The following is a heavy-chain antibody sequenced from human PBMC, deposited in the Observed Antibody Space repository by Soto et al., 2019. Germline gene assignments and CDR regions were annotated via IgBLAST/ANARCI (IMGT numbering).Heavy chain of an antibody. CDR1: GYTFTSYD. D-gene: IGHD3-3*01. J-gene: IGHJ6*02. Sequence: ASVKVSCKASGYTFTSYDINWVRQATGQGLEWMGWMNPNSGNTGYAQKFQGRVTMTRNTSISTAYVELSSLRSEDTAVYYCARCENYDFWSGYYTPFYYYYGMDVWGQGTTVTVSS. V-gene: IGHV1-8*01. CDR3: ARCENYDFWSGYYTPFYYYYGMDV. CDR2: MNPNSGNT.